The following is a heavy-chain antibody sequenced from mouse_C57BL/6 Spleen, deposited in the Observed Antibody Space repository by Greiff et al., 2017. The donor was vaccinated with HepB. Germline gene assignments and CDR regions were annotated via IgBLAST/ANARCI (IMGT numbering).Heavy chain of an antibody. CDR2: INYDGSST. D-gene: IGHD1-1*01. CDR3: ARDNYGRYAMDY. Sequence: EVQLVESEGGLVQPGSSMKLSCTASGFTFSDYYMAWVRQVPEKGLEWVANINYDGSSTYYLDSLKSRFIISRDNAKNILYLQMSSLKSEDTATYYCARDNYGRYAMDYWGQGTSVTVSS. J-gene: IGHJ4*01. CDR1: GFTFSDYY. V-gene: IGHV5-16*01.